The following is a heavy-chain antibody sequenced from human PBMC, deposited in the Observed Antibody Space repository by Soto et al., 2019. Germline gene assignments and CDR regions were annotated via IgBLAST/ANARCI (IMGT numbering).Heavy chain of an antibody. CDR1: GFTFSSYG. V-gene: IGHV3-30*18. J-gene: IGHJ4*02. CDR2: ISYDGSNK. D-gene: IGHD3-22*01. CDR3: AEVLSYYDRRNYLFDY. Sequence: QVQLVESGRGVVQPGRSLRLSCAASGFTFSSYGTHWDRQAPGKGLERLAVISYDGSNKYYADSVKGRFTISRDNSKNSLYMQMNSLRAEDTAVYYCAEVLSYYDRRNYLFDYWGQGTLVTVSS.